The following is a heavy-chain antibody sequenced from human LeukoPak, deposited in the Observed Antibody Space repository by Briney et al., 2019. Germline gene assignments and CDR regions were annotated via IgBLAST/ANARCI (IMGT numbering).Heavy chain of an antibody. CDR1: GGSFSGYY. J-gene: IGHJ6*03. CDR3: ARGRMSVTPYYYYYYMDV. Sequence: SETLSLTCAVYGGSFSGYYWSWIRQPPGKWLEWIGEINHSGSTNYNPSLKSRVTISVDTSKNQFSLKLSSVTAADTAVYYCARGRMSVTPYYYYYYMDVWGKGTTVTVSS. V-gene: IGHV4-34*01. D-gene: IGHD2-21*02. CDR2: INHSGST.